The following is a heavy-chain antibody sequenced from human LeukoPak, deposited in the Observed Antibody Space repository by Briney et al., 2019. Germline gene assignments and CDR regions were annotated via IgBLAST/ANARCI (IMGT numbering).Heavy chain of an antibody. CDR1: GFTVSSNY. CDR2: ISGGGGST. Sequence: GGSLRLSCAASGFTVSSNYMSWVRQAPGKGLEWVSTISGGGGSTYYADSVKGRFTISRDNSKNTLYLQMNSLRAEDTAVYYCARESPGDFDYWGQGTLVTVSS. CDR3: ARESPGDFDY. J-gene: IGHJ4*02. V-gene: IGHV3-23*01.